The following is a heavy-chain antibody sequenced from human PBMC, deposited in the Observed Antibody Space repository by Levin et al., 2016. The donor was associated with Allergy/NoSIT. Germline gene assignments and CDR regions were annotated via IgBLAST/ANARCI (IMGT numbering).Heavy chain of an antibody. V-gene: IGHV3-21*01. Sequence: VRQAPGKGLEWVSSITSTSSYIYYTDSLKGRFTISRDNANNSLYLQMNSLRAEDTAVYYCARAVGASILGYWGQGTLVTVSS. CDR2: ITSTSSYI. J-gene: IGHJ4*02. D-gene: IGHD1-26*01. CDR3: ARAVGASILGY.